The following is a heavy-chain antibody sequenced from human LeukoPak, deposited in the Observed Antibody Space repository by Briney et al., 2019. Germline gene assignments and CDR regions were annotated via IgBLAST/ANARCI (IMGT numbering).Heavy chain of an antibody. CDR2: ISYDGSNK. CDR3: AKAWFGELYYFDY. V-gene: IGHV3-30*04. Sequence: GGSLRLSCAASGFSFSNYAMHWVRQAPGKGLEWVAVISYDGSNKYYADSVKGRFTISRDNSKNTLYLQMNSLRAEDTAVYYCAKAWFGELYYFDYWGQGTLVTVSS. J-gene: IGHJ4*02. CDR1: GFSFSNYA. D-gene: IGHD3-10*01.